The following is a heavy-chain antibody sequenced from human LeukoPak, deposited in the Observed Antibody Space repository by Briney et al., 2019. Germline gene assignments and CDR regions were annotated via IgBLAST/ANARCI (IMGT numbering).Heavy chain of an antibody. Sequence: GGSLRLSCAASGFTFSTCILNWVRQAPGKGLEWVSSISSSSNYIYYADSVKGWFTISRDNSKNTLYLQMNSLRAEDTAVYYCARDLLGGGTFDIWGQGTMVTVSS. CDR2: ISSSSNYI. J-gene: IGHJ3*02. V-gene: IGHV3-21*04. CDR1: GFTFSTCI. CDR3: ARDLLGGGTFDI. D-gene: IGHD3-16*01.